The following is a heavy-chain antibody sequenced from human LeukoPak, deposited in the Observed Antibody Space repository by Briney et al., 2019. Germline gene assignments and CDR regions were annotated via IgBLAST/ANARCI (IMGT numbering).Heavy chain of an antibody. J-gene: IGHJ4*02. CDR1: GYTFTSFG. V-gene: IGHV1-2*02. D-gene: IGHD6-19*01. CDR2: ISPNSGGT. Sequence: ASVKVSCKASGYTFTSFGISWVRQAPGQGLEWMGWISPNSGGTNYAQKFQGRVTMTRDTSISTAYMELSRLRSDDTAVYYCARGDGVAVAGTSDYWGQGTLVTVSS. CDR3: ARGDGVAVAGTSDY.